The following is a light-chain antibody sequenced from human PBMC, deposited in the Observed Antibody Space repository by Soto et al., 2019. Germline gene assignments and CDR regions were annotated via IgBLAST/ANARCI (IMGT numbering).Light chain of an antibody. V-gene: IGKV1-27*01. CDR1: QGISNY. CDR3: QKYNCPLFT. J-gene: IGKJ3*01. Sequence: DIQMTQSPSSLSASVGDRVTITCRASQGISNYLAWYQQKPGKVPKLLIYAASTLQSSVPSRISSSGSGTDFTITISILQPEDVASYCCQKYNCPLFTFGPGTKVDLK. CDR2: AAS.